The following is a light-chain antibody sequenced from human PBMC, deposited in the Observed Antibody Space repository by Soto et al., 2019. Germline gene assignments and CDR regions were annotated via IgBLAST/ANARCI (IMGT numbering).Light chain of an antibody. Sequence: QSALTQPASVSGSPGQSITISCTGTSSDVGRYNYVSWFQQYPGNAPKLMIYEVNNRPSGVSNRFSGSKSGNTASLTISGLLPEDEADYYCSSYTISSPLVFGGGTQLTVL. CDR2: EVN. CDR1: SSDVGRYNY. CDR3: SSYTISSPLV. J-gene: IGLJ3*02. V-gene: IGLV2-14*01.